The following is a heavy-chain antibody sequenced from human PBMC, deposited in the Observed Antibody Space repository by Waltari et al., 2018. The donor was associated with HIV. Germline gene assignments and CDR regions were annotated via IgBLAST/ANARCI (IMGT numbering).Heavy chain of an antibody. CDR3: ARTYDILTGFGWFDP. CDR2: IHAGNGNT. D-gene: IGHD3-9*01. V-gene: IGHV1-3*01. Sequence: QVQLVQSGAEVKNPGASVKVSCTASGYTFTPYTLHWVRQAPGQRLEWMGGIHAGNGNTKYSQNFQDRVTFTRDTAASTAYMELSSLRSEDTALYYCARTYDILTGFGWFDPWGQGTLVTVSS. J-gene: IGHJ5*02. CDR1: GYTFTPYT.